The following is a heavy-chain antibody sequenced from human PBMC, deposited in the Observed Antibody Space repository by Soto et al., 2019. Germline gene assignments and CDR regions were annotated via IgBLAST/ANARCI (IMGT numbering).Heavy chain of an antibody. D-gene: IGHD1-26*01. V-gene: IGHV3-30*18. J-gene: IGHJ4*02. CDR2: ISYDGSNK. CDR1: GFTFSSYG. Sequence: QVQLVESGGGVVQPGRSLRLSCAASGFTFSSYGMHWVRQAPGKGLEWVAVISYDGSNKYYADSVKGRFTISRDNSKNTLSLQMNSLRAEDTAVYYCAKSVGATPDGYPGTDYWGQGTLVTVSS. CDR3: AKSVGATPDGYPGTDY.